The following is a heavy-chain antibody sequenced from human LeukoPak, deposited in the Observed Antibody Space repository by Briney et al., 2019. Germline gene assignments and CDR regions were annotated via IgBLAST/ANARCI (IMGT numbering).Heavy chain of an antibody. J-gene: IGHJ4*02. Sequence: PGRSLRLSCAASGFTFSSYGMHWVRQAPGKGLEWVAVIWYDGSNKYYADSVKGRFTISRDNPKNTLYLQMNSLRAEDTAVYYCAKSARMVSPAGYWGQGTLVTVSS. CDR3: AKSARMVSPAGY. CDR1: GFTFSSYG. D-gene: IGHD2-8*01. V-gene: IGHV3-33*06. CDR2: IWYDGSNK.